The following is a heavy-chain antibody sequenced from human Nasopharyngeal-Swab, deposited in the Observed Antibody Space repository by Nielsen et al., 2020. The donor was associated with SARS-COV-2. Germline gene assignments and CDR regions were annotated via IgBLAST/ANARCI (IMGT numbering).Heavy chain of an antibody. CDR1: GGTFRTYA. V-gene: IGHV1-69*06. D-gene: IGHD1-26*01. CDR3: ARGVVSGSYGSLTDAFEI. CDR2: IIPIFGTA. Sequence: SVKVSCKASGGTFRTYATSRVRQAPGQGLEWMGGIIPIFGTANYAQKFQGRVTITADSSPSTAYMELSSLRSEDTAVYYCARGVVSGSYGSLTDAFEIWGQGTMVTVSS. J-gene: IGHJ3*02.